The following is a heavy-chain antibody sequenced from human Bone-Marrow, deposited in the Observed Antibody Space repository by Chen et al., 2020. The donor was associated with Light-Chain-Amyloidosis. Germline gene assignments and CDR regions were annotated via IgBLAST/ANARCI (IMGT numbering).Heavy chain of an antibody. J-gene: IGHJ6*02. V-gene: IGHV3-23*01. Sequence: EVQLLESGGGLVQPGGSLRLSCAASGFTFSSYAMSWVRQAPGKGLEWVAGISGSGGSTYYADPVKGLFTISRDNSKNTLYLQMNSLRAEDTAVYYCAKRPPYPSIYGMDVWGQGTTVTVSS. CDR3: AKRPPYPSIYGMDV. D-gene: IGHD2-21*01. CDR1: GFTFSSYA. CDR2: ISGSGGST.